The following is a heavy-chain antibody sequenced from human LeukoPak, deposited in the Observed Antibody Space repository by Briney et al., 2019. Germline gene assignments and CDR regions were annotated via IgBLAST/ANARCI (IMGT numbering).Heavy chain of an antibody. CDR1: GGSISSYY. D-gene: IGHD2-15*01. Sequence: SHTLSPTCTVSGGSISSYYWSWIRQPAGKGLEWIGGIYSSGSTNYYPYLKSRVTMSVDKSKNHFSLKLSSVTAADTAVYYCARDHCSGGSGYASWYYFDYWGQGTLVTVSS. J-gene: IGHJ4*02. CDR2: IYSSGST. V-gene: IGHV4-4*07. CDR3: ARDHCSGGSGYASWYYFDY.